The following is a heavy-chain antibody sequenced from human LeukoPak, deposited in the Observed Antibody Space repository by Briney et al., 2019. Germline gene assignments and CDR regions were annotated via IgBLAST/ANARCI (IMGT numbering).Heavy chain of an antibody. Sequence: SETLSLTCAVYGGSFSGYYWSWIRQPPGKGLEWIGEINHSGSTNYNPSLKSRVTISVDTSKNQFSLRLNSVTTADTAVYFCARGSGWSGHGYWGQGTLVTVSS. D-gene: IGHD6-19*01. J-gene: IGHJ4*02. CDR2: INHSGST. CDR3: ARGSGWSGHGY. CDR1: GGSFSGYY. V-gene: IGHV4-34*01.